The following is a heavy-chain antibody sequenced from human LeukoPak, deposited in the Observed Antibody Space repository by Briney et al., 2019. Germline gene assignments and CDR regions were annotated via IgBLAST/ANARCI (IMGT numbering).Heavy chain of an antibody. CDR1: GFTFSSYW. V-gene: IGHV3-7*01. D-gene: IGHD6-19*01. Sequence: GGSLRLSCAASGFTFSSYWMSWVRQAPGKGLEWVANIKQDGSEKYHVDSVKGRFTISRDNAKNSLYLQMNSLRAEDTAVYYCARVPLYSSGWYYFDYWGQGTLVTVSS. CDR2: IKQDGSEK. CDR3: ARVPLYSSGWYYFDY. J-gene: IGHJ4*02.